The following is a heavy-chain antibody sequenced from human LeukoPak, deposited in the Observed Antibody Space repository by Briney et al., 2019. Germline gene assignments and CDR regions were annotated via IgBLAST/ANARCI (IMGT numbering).Heavy chain of an antibody. CDR1: GYTFTSYG. D-gene: IGHD3-9*01. CDR2: IGAYNGNT. J-gene: IGHJ4*02. V-gene: IGHV1-18*01. Sequence: ASVKVSCKASGYTFTSYGISWVRQAPGQGLEWMGWIGAYNGNTNYAQKLQGRVTMTTDTSTSTAYMELRSLRSDDTAVYYCARYYYDILTGYTAFDYWGQGTLVTVSS. CDR3: ARYYYDILTGYTAFDY.